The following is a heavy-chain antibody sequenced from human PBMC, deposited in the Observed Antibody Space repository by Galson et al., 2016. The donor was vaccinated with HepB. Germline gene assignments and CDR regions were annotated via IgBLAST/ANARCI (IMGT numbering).Heavy chain of an antibody. Sequence: SVKVSCKAPGYTLTNYAMHWVRQAPGQRLEWMGWINPGNGDTKYSQKFQGRVTISRDTSASTAYMELSSLISKDTAVYYCAREGSYYTLDYWGQGTLVTVSS. CDR3: AREGSYYTLDY. CDR1: GYTLTNYA. V-gene: IGHV1-3*01. D-gene: IGHD1-26*01. J-gene: IGHJ4*02. CDR2: INPGNGDT.